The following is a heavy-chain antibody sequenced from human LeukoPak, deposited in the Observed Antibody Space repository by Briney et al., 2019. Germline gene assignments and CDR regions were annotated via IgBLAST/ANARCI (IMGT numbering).Heavy chain of an antibody. CDR3: ARPIRGYSYGYDY. CDR2: INHSGST. CDR1: GFTFSSHW. D-gene: IGHD5-18*01. V-gene: IGHV4-34*01. J-gene: IGHJ4*02. Sequence: PGGSLRLSCAASGFTFSSHWMSWVRQAPGKGLEWIGEINHSGSTNYNPSLKSRVTISVDTSKNQFSLKLSSVTAADTAVYYCARPIRGYSYGYDYWGQGTLVTVSS.